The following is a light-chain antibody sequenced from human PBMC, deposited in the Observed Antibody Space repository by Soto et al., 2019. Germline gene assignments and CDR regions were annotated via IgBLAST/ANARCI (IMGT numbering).Light chain of an antibody. Sequence: DIVMTQSPDSLAVSLGERATINCKSSQSLFYSSNNRDYLAWYQQKPGQSPKLVMYWASSRESGVPDRFSGGGSGTDFTLTINSLQAEDVAVYYCQQYFRAPITFGQGTRLEIK. CDR1: QSLFYSSNNRDY. CDR2: WAS. CDR3: QQYFRAPIT. J-gene: IGKJ5*01. V-gene: IGKV4-1*01.